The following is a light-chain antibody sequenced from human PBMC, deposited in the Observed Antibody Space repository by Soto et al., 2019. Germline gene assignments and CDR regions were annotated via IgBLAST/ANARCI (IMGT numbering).Light chain of an antibody. CDR2: LGS. CDR3: LHTYSFPRT. J-gene: IGKJ1*01. V-gene: IGKV2-28*01. Sequence: DIVMTQSPLSLPVAPGEPASISCRSSQSLLQSNGYNYLDWYLQKPGQSPQLLIYLGSSRASGVPSRFSGSGSGTDFTLTISSLQPEDFATYYCLHTYSFPRTFGQGTKVDIK. CDR1: QSLLQSNGYNY.